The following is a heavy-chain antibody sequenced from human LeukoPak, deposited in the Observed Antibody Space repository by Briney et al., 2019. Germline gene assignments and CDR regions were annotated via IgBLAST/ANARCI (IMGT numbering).Heavy chain of an antibody. CDR3: AREAVTTGGAFDY. V-gene: IGHV1-2*02. CDR2: INPNSGGT. J-gene: IGHJ4*02. CDR1: GYTFTSYE. D-gene: IGHD4-11*01. Sequence: ASVKVSCKASGYTFTSYEINWVRQAPGQGLEWMGWINPNSGGTNYAQKFQGRVTMTRDTSISTAYMELSRLRSDDTAVYYCAREAVTTGGAFDYWGQGTLVTVSS.